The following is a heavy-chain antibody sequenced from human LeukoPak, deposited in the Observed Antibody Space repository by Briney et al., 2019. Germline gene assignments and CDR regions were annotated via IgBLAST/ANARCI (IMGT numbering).Heavy chain of an antibody. CDR3: AREEIVLMVYAGGAFDI. J-gene: IGHJ3*02. CDR1: GGSIRSSSHY. Sequence: SETLSLTCTVSGGSIRSSSHYWAWIRQPPGKGLEWIGSIHYSGSTYYNPSLQSRVTISIDTSKNQFSLKLSSVTAADTAVYYCAREEIVLMVYAGGAFDIWGQGTMVTVSS. D-gene: IGHD2-8*01. CDR2: IHYSGST. V-gene: IGHV4-39*07.